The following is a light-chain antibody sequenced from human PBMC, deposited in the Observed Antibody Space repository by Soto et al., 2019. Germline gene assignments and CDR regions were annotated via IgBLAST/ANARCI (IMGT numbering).Light chain of an antibody. J-gene: IGLJ3*02. CDR1: SSDVGNYNY. Sequence: QSALTQPPSASGSPGQSVTISCTGTSSDVGNYNYVSWYQQYPGKAPKLMIYEVSKRPSGVPDRFSGSKSGNTASLTVSGLQAEDEPEYYCSTHGGSNTWVLGGGTTLPV. CDR3: STHGGSNTWV. CDR2: EVS. V-gene: IGLV2-8*01.